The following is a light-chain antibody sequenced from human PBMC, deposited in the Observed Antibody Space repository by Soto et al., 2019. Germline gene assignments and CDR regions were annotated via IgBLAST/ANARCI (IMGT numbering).Light chain of an antibody. J-gene: IGKJ1*01. V-gene: IGKV1-39*01. CDR1: QSINNY. CDR2: DAS. CDR3: QQGFSAPPWT. Sequence: DIQMTQSPSSLSASVGDRITITCRSSQSINNYLNWYQQRPGKAPKGIIYDASSLQSGVPSRFSGSGSGTDFALTISSLQPEDFATYYCQQGFSAPPWTFGQGTKVEI.